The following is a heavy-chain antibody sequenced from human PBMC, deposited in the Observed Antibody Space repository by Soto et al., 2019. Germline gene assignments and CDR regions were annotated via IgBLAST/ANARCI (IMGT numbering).Heavy chain of an antibody. V-gene: IGHV3-48*02. CDR3: ARDTLRRGWFDP. J-gene: IGHJ5*02. CDR1: GFTVSSYS. Sequence: CGALSLTCAASGFTVSSYSMNWVRQAPGKGLEGVSYISSSSSTIYYADPEKGRCTISRVNTKNSLYLQMNSLRDEGTAVYYCARDTLRRGWFDPWGQGTLVTVSS. CDR2: ISSSSSTI.